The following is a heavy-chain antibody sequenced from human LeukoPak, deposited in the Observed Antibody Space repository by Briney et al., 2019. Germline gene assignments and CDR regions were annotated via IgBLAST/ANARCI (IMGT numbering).Heavy chain of an antibody. V-gene: IGHV4-31*03. CDR1: GGSISSGGYY. CDR3: ARAPSYYDFWSGYLDYYYYYMDV. CDR2: IYYSGST. J-gene: IGHJ6*03. Sequence: SQTLSLTCTVSGGSISSGGYYWSWIRQHPGKGLEWIVYIYYSGSTYYNPSLKSRVTISVDTSKNQFSLKLSSVTAADTAVYYCARAPSYYDFWSGYLDYYYYYMDVWGKGTTVTVSS. D-gene: IGHD3-3*01.